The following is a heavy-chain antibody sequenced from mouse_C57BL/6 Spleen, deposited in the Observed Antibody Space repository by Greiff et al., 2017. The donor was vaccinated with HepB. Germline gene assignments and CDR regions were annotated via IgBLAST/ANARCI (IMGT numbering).Heavy chain of an antibody. V-gene: IGHV5-9-1*02. CDR1: GFTFSSYA. D-gene: IGHD2-3*01. Sequence: EVKLMESGEGLVKPGGSLKLSCAASGFTFSSYAMSWVRQTPEKRLEWVAYMSSGGDYIYYADTVKGRFTISRDNARNTLYLQMSSLKSEDTAMYYCTRDFYDGYSFYYWGQGTTLTVSS. J-gene: IGHJ2*01. CDR2: MSSGGDYI. CDR3: TRDFYDGYSFYY.